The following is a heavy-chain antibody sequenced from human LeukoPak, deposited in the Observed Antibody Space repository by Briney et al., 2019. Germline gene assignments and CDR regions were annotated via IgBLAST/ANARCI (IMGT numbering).Heavy chain of an antibody. CDR3: ARTRDPYCGGDCYYDWYFDL. CDR1: GGSISSSSYY. CDR2: IYYSGST. D-gene: IGHD2-21*02. V-gene: IGHV4-39*07. Sequence: SETLSLTCTVSGGSISSSSYYWGWIRQPPGKGLEWIGSIYYSGSTYYNPSLKSRVTISVDTSKNQFSLKLSSVTAADTAVYYCARTRDPYCGGDCYYDWYFDLWGRGSLVTVSS. J-gene: IGHJ2*01.